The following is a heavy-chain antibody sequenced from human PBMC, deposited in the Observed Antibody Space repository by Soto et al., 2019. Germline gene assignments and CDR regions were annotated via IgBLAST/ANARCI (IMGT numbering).Heavy chain of an antibody. CDR2: IYYSGST. CDR3: AGDQSSSWYWWFVP. CDR1: GGSISSYY. J-gene: IGHJ5*02. D-gene: IGHD6-13*01. Sequence: SETLSLTCTVSGGSISSYYWSWIRQPPGKGLEWIGYIYYSGSTNYNPSLKSRVTISVDTSKNQFSLKLSSVTAADPAVYYCAGDQSSSWYWWFVPWGQGTLVTVSS. V-gene: IGHV4-59*01.